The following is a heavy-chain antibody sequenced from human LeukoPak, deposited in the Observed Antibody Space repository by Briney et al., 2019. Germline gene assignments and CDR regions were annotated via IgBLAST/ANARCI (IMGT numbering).Heavy chain of an antibody. D-gene: IGHD3-10*01. CDR1: GFTFSSYE. V-gene: IGHV3-48*03. Sequence: GGSLRLSCAASGFTFSSYEMNWVRRAPGKRLQWVSYISSSGSTIYYADSVKGRFTISRDNAKNSLYLQMNSLRAEDTAVYYCASGAQSGYWGQGTLVTVSS. CDR2: ISSSGSTI. CDR3: ASGAQSGY. J-gene: IGHJ4*02.